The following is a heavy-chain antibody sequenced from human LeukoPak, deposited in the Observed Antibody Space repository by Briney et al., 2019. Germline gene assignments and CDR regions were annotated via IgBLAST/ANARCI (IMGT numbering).Heavy chain of an antibody. V-gene: IGHV3-30*02. CDR2: IRYDGSNK. Sequence: PGGSLRLSCAASGFTFSSYGMHWVRQAPGKGLEWVAFIRYDGSNKYYADSVKGRFTISRDNSKNTLYLQMNSLRAEDTAVYYCAKDAYDFWSGPLIDYWGQGTLVTVSS. J-gene: IGHJ4*02. CDR3: AKDAYDFWSGPLIDY. D-gene: IGHD3-3*01. CDR1: GFTFSSYG.